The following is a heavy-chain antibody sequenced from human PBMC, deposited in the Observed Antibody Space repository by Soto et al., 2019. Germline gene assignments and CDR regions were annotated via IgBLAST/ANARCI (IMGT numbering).Heavy chain of an antibody. Sequence: TSETLSLTCAVYGVSFSGYYWSWIRQPPGKGLEWIGEINHSGSTNYNPSLKSRVTISVDTSKNQFSLKLSSVTAADTAVYYCARTPYYDFWSGYYRKCYMDVWGKGTRSPSP. CDR3: ARTPYYDFWSGYYRKCYMDV. D-gene: IGHD3-3*01. CDR1: GVSFSGYY. V-gene: IGHV4-34*01. J-gene: IGHJ6*03. CDR2: INHSGST.